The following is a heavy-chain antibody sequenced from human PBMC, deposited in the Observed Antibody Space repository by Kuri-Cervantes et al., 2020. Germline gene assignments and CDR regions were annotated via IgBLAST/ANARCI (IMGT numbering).Heavy chain of an antibody. Sequence: LSLTCAASGFTFSSYWMSWVRQAPGKGLEWVANIKQDGSEKYYVDSVKGRFTISRDNAKNSLYLQMNSLRAEDTAVYYCASGSSGWYSDYWGQGTLVTVSS. CDR1: GFTFSSYW. D-gene: IGHD6-19*01. CDR2: IKQDGSEK. V-gene: IGHV3-7*03. J-gene: IGHJ4*02. CDR3: ASGSSGWYSDY.